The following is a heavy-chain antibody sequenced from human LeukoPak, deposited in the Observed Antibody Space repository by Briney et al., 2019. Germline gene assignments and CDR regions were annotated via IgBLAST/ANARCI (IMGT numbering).Heavy chain of an antibody. Sequence: GGSLRLSCVGSGFTFRSHAMSWVRQAPEKGLEFVSGIYENGGTTYYADSVEGRFSISRDNSKNTLYLQMDSLRGEDTAIYYCAKDFRIGYSAHFDYWGQGAQVTVSS. V-gene: IGHV3-23*01. J-gene: IGHJ4*02. D-gene: IGHD2-21*01. CDR2: IYENGGTT. CDR3: AKDFRIGYSAHFDY. CDR1: GFTFRSHA.